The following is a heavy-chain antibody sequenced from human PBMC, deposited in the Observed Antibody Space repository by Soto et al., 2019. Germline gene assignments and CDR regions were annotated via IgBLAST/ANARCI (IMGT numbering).Heavy chain of an antibody. Sequence: QVHLVQSGAEVKKPGASVKVSCKTSGYTFTSYGISWVRQAPGQGLEWLGWISGYDGRTNLAQKVQDRVTVTTDTSTSTVYMELRSLRSDDTAVYYCAREGDVPYYYYGMDVWGQGTTVTVSS. D-gene: IGHD2-21*02. CDR1: GYTFTSYG. CDR3: AREGDVPYYYYGMDV. V-gene: IGHV1-18*01. J-gene: IGHJ6*02. CDR2: ISGYDGRT.